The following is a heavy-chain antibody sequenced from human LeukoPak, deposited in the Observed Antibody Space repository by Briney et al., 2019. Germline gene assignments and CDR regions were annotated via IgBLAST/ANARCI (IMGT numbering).Heavy chain of an antibody. CDR1: GFTFSTYS. Sequence: GGSLRLSCAASGFTFSTYSMSWVRQAPGKGLEWISTFSESSGSAHYADSVKGRFTISRDISKNTLYLQMNSLRAEDTAVYYCARDPSRSWWGYFDYWGQGALVTVSS. V-gene: IGHV3-23*01. D-gene: IGHD6-13*01. J-gene: IGHJ4*02. CDR2: FSESSGSA. CDR3: ARDPSRSWWGYFDY.